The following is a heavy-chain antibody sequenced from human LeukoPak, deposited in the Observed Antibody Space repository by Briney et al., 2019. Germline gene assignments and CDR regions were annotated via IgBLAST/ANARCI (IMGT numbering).Heavy chain of an antibody. V-gene: IGHV3-53*01. CDR1: EFTVSRNY. CDR2: IFSNGDT. CDR3: TRDQMNY. J-gene: IGHJ4*02. D-gene: IGHD5-24*01. Sequence: GGSLRPPCTASEFTVSRNYMLWVRQAPGKGLEWVSLIFSNGDTHYADSVKGRFTISRDTSKNTVSLQMNSLRVEDTAMYYCTRDQMNYWGQGTLVTVSS.